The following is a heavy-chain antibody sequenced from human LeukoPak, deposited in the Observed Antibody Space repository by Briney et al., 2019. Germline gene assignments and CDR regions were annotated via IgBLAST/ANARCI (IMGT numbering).Heavy chain of an antibody. Sequence: SETLSLTCAVYGGSFSGYYWSWIRQPPGKGLEWIGEINHSGSTNYNPSLKSRVTISVDTSKNQFSLKLSSVTAADTAVYYCARGGRYVGPPDIWGQGTKVTVSS. D-gene: IGHD3-9*01. J-gene: IGHJ3*02. CDR3: ARGGRYVGPPDI. CDR2: INHSGST. CDR1: GGSFSGYY. V-gene: IGHV4-34*01.